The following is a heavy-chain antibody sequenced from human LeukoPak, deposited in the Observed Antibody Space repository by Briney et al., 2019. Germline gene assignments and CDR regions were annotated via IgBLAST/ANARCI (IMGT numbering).Heavy chain of an antibody. CDR1: GYTFTGYF. V-gene: IGHV1-2*02. D-gene: IGHD3-22*01. J-gene: IGHJ4*02. Sequence: ASVKVSCKASGYTFTGYFMHWVRQAPGQGPEWMGWINPNSGGTNYAQKFQGRVTMTRDTSINTTYMELRSLRSDDTAVYYCARDLGWRDSSGSSDYWGQGTLVTVPS. CDR3: ARDLGWRDSSGSSDY. CDR2: INPNSGGT.